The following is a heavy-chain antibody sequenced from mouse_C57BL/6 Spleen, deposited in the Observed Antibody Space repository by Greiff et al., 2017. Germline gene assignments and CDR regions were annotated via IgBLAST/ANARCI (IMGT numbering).Heavy chain of an antibody. J-gene: IGHJ3*01. CDR2: ISSGGDYI. CDR1: GFTFSSYA. V-gene: IGHV5-9-1*02. Sequence: EVKLMESGEGLVKPGGSLKLSCAASGFTFSSYAMSWVRQTPERRLEWVAYISSGGDYIYYADTVKGRFTISRDNARNTLYLQMSSLKSEDTAMYYCTRDAYSPWFAYWGQGTLVTVSA. CDR3: TRDAYSPWFAY. D-gene: IGHD2-12*01.